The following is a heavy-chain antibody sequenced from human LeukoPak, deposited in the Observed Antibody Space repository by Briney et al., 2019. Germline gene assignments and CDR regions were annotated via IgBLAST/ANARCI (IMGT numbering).Heavy chain of an antibody. J-gene: IGHJ4*02. Sequence: GGSLRLSCAASGFTFSSYWMDWVRQAPGKGLEWVSGISWNSGSIGYADSVKGRFTISRDNAKNSLYLQMNSLRAEDMALYYCAKDIGPDYDSSPYFDYWGQGTLVTVSS. D-gene: IGHD3-22*01. V-gene: IGHV3-9*03. CDR1: GFTFSSYW. CDR3: AKDIGPDYDSSPYFDY. CDR2: ISWNSGSI.